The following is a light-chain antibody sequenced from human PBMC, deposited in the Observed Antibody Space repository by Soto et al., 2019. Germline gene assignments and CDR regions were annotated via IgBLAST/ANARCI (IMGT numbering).Light chain of an antibody. CDR3: QQANSFPLV. Sequence: DIQMTQSPSSVSASVGDRVTITCRASQGISSWLDWYQQKPGKAPKLLIYAASSLQSGVPSRFRGSGSGTDFTLTISSLQPEDFATYYCQQANSFPLVFGQGTKLEIK. CDR2: AAS. J-gene: IGKJ2*01. V-gene: IGKV1-12*01. CDR1: QGISSW.